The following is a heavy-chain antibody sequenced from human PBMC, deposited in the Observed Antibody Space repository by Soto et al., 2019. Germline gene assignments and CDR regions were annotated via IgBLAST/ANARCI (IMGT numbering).Heavy chain of an antibody. Sequence: WISQAQGKGLEWVSAISSSGDNTYYADFVKGRFTISRDNSKNTLFLQMNSLRAEDTAVYFCAKGYSFYYFDYWGQGTLVTVSS. V-gene: IGHV3-23*01. CDR2: ISSSGDNT. J-gene: IGHJ4*02. D-gene: IGHD2-21*01. CDR3: AKGYSFYYFDY.